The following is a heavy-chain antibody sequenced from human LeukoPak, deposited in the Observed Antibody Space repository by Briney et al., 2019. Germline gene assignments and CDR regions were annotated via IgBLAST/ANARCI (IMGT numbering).Heavy chain of an antibody. D-gene: IGHD3-10*01. J-gene: IGHJ4*02. V-gene: IGHV4-39*01. CDR1: GGSISSSSYY. Sequence: SETLSLTCTVSGGSISSSSYYWGWIRQPPGKGLEWIGSIYYSGSTYYNPSLKSRVTISVDTSKNQFSLKLSSVTAADTAVYYCARGYYGSDWDYWGQGTLVTVSS. CDR3: ARGYYGSDWDY. CDR2: IYYSGST.